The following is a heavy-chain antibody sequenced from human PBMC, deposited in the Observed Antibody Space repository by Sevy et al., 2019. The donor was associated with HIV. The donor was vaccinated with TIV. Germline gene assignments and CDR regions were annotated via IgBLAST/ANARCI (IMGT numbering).Heavy chain of an antibody. CDR1: GFTFSDYA. V-gene: IGHV3-30*04. CDR2: ISSDGSNE. J-gene: IGHJ6*02. D-gene: IGHD3-3*01. Sequence: GGSLRLSCAASGFTFSDYAIHWVRQAPGKGLEWVALISSDGSNEYYGDSVKGRFTISRDTFKSTVFLQMNSLRTEDTAVYYCARDLPATIFGLLMLVPQSYYAMDVWGQGTPVTVSS. CDR3: ARDLPATIFGLLMLVPQSYYAMDV.